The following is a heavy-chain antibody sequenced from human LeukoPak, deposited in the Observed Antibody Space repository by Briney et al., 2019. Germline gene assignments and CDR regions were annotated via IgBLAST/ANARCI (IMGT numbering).Heavy chain of an antibody. D-gene: IGHD6-13*01. CDR2: IWYDGSNK. Sequence: GGSLRLSCAASGFTFSSYGMHWVRQAPGKGLEWVAVIWYDGSNKYYADSVKGRFTISRDNSKNTPYLQMNSLRAEDTAVYYCARVAYSSNSGDRWGQGTLVTVSS. CDR1: GFTFSSYG. CDR3: ARVAYSSNSGDR. J-gene: IGHJ5*02. V-gene: IGHV3-33*01.